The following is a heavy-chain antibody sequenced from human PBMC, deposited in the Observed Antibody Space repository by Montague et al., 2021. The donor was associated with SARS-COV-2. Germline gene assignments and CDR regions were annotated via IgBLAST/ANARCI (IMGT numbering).Heavy chain of an antibody. Sequence: LSLSFDASGFTFSNYWMHWVRQVPGKGLVWVSSINSDGSRTNYADSVKGRFTISRDNAKNTLCLQMNSLRVEDMAVYYCASPSNTGWTIRLAYWGQGTLVTVSS. CDR1: GFTFSNYW. J-gene: IGHJ4*02. V-gene: IGHV3-74*01. D-gene: IGHD6-19*01. CDR3: ASPSNTGWTIRLAY. CDR2: INSDGSRT.